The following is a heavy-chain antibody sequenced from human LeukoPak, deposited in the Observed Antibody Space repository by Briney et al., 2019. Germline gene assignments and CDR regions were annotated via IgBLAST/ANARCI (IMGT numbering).Heavy chain of an antibody. V-gene: IGHV3-30*03. D-gene: IGHD4-17*01. CDR2: ISYDGSNK. CDR3: ATTTVTTLFDY. Sequence: GSLRLSCAASGFTFSSYGMHWVRQAPGKGLEWVAVISYDGSNKYYADSVKGRFTISRDNFKNTLYLQMNSLRAEDTAVYYCATTTVTTLFDYWGQGTLVTVSS. CDR1: GFTFSSYG. J-gene: IGHJ4*02.